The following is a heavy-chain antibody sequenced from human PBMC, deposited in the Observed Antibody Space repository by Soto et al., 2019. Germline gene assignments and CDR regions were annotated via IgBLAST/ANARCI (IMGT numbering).Heavy chain of an antibody. J-gene: IGHJ6*02. CDR3: AKDGGAYYYDGMDV. Sequence: QVQLVESGGGVVQPGRSLRLSRAASGFTFSSYGMHWVRQAPGKGLEWVAVISYDGSNKYYADSVKGRFTISRDNSKNTLYLQMNSLRAEDTAVYYCAKDGGAYYYDGMDVWGQGTTVTVSS. CDR2: ISYDGSNK. CDR1: GFTFSSYG. V-gene: IGHV3-30*18. D-gene: IGHD3-3*01.